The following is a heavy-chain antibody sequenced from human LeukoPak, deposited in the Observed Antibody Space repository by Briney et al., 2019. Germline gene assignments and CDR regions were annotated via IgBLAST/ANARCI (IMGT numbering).Heavy chain of an antibody. CDR1: GYTFTGCY. Sequence: ASVKVSCKASGYTFTGCYMHWVRQAPGQGLEWMGWINPNSGGTNYAQKFQGRVTITRNTSISTAYMELSSLRSEDTAVYYCARGAGSGIDAFDIWGQGTMVTVSS. CDR2: INPNSGGT. J-gene: IGHJ3*02. D-gene: IGHD1-14*01. CDR3: ARGAGSGIDAFDI. V-gene: IGHV1-2*02.